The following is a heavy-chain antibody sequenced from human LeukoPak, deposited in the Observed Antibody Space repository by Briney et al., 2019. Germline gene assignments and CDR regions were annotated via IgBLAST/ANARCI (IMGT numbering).Heavy chain of an antibody. V-gene: IGHV4-59*01. CDR1: GGSINNYH. CDR3: GRVTTGTVDH. Sequence: SETLSLTCTVSGGSINNYHWGWIRRPPGKGLEWIGYISYSGTTNYNPSLKSRVTISVDMSKSQFSLKLNSVTAADTAVYYCGRVTTGTVDHWGQGTLVTVSS. D-gene: IGHD1-1*01. J-gene: IGHJ4*02. CDR2: ISYSGTT.